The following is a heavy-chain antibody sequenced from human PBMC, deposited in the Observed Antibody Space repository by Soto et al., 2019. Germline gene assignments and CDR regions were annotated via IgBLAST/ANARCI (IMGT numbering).Heavy chain of an antibody. CDR1: GFTFSSYS. CDR2: ISSSSSTI. D-gene: IGHD2-21*01. J-gene: IGHJ4*02. CDR3: ARVLYLQFDY. Sequence: EVQLVESGGGLVQPGGSLRLSCAASGFTFSSYSMNWVRQAPGNGLEWVSYISSSSSTIYYADSVKGRFTISRDNAKNSLYLQMNSLRAEDTAVYYCARVLYLQFDYWGQGTLVTVSS. V-gene: IGHV3-48*01.